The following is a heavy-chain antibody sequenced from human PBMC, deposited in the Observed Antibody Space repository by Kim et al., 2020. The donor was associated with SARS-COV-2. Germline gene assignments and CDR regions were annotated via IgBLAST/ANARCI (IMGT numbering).Heavy chain of an antibody. CDR3: ARHQREAWGFDF. CDR2: IDPSDSYT. J-gene: IGHJ4*02. Sequence: GESLKISCKGSGYDFTIYWISWVRQMPGKGLEWMGRIDPSDSYTNYSPSFQGHVTISADKSINTAYLQWSGLKASDTAMYYCARHQREAWGFDFWGQGTLVTVSS. D-gene: IGHD3-16*01. V-gene: IGHV5-10-1*01. CDR1: GYDFTIYW.